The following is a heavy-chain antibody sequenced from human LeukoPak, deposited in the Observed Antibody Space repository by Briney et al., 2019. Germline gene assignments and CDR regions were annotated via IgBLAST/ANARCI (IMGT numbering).Heavy chain of an antibody. D-gene: IGHD6-19*01. CDR3: ARPRVAGSLDY. CDR2: ISGYNAKT. CDR1: GYTFTSYG. J-gene: IGHJ4*02. Sequence: ASVKVSCKTSGYTFTSYGISWVRQAPGQGLEWMGWISGYNAKTNYLQKFQGRVTMTIDTSTTTVYVELRSLRSDDTAVYCCARPRVAGSLDYWGQGTLVTVSS. V-gene: IGHV1-18*01.